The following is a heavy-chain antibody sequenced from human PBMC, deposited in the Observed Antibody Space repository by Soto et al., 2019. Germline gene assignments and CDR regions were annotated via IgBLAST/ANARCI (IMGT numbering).Heavy chain of an antibody. CDR3: ARSPRQQQLVWGFDY. D-gene: IGHD6-13*01. Sequence: SETLSLTCTVSGGSISSYYWSWIRQPPGKGLEWIGYIYYSGSTNYNPSLKSRVTISVDTSKNQFSLKLSSVTAADTAVYYCARSPRQQQLVWGFDYWRQGTLVTVSS. CDR1: GGSISSYY. J-gene: IGHJ4*02. V-gene: IGHV4-59*01. CDR2: IYYSGST.